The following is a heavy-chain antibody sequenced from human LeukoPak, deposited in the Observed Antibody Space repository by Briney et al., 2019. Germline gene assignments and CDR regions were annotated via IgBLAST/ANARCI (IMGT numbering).Heavy chain of an antibody. J-gene: IGHJ4*02. D-gene: IGHD1-26*01. V-gene: IGHV1-69*02. Sequence: GASVKVSCKASGYTFTGYYMHWVRQAPGQGLEWMGRIIPILGIANYAQKFQGRVTITADKSTSTAYMELSSLRSEDTAVYYCARHRSGSYHSTLDYWGQGTLVTVSS. CDR3: ARHRSGSYHSTLDY. CDR1: GYTFTGYY. CDR2: IIPILGIA.